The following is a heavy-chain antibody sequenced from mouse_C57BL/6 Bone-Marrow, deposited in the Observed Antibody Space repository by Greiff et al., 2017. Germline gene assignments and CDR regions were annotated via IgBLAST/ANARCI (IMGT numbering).Heavy chain of an antibody. CDR3: GGRVYYGSSSGFAY. J-gene: IGHJ3*01. V-gene: IGHV1-55*01. Sequence: VQLQQPGAELVKPGASVKMSCKASGYTFTSYWITWVKQRPGQGLEWVGDIYPGSGSTTYNEKFKSKATLTVYTSSSTAYMQLSSLTSEDSAVYYCGGRVYYGSSSGFAYWGQGTLVTVSA. CDR2: IYPGSGST. D-gene: IGHD1-1*01. CDR1: GYTFTSYW.